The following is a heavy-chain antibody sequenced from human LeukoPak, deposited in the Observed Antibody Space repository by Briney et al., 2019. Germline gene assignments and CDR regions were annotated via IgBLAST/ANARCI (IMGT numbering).Heavy chain of an antibody. CDR2: IYHSGST. J-gene: IGHJ5*02. CDR1: GDSITNDNW. CDR3: ARGQDYGDYVRGVLWFDP. D-gene: IGHD4-17*01. Sequence: PSGTLSLTCTVSGDSITNDNWWSWVRQPPGKGLEWIGEIYHSGSTYYNPSLKSRVTISVDTSKNQFSLKLRSVTAADTAVYYCARGQDYGDYVRGVLWFDPWGQGTLVTVSS. V-gene: IGHV4-4*02.